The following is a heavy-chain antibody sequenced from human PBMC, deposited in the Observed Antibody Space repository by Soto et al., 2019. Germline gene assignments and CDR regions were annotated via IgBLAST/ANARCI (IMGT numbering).Heavy chain of an antibody. CDR1: GYTFTSYD. V-gene: IGHV1-8*01. Sequence: QVQLVQSGAEVKKPGASVKVSCEASGYTFTSYDINWVRQATGQGLEWMGWMNPNSGNTGYAQKFQGRVTMTRNTAKSTAYRGLSTLRSEDTAVYYCARERTVAGNDYWGQGTLVTVSS. CDR2: MNPNSGNT. CDR3: ARERTVAGNDY. D-gene: IGHD6-19*01. J-gene: IGHJ4*02.